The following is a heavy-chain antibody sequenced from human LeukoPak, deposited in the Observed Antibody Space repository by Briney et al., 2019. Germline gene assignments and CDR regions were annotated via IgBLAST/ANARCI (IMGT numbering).Heavy chain of an antibody. V-gene: IGHV3-23*01. CDR2: FSGSGESA. CDR3: AKDEGTGWGAFDY. J-gene: IGHJ4*02. D-gene: IGHD6-19*01. CDR1: GFTFSSYA. Sequence: GGSLRLSCTASGFTFSSYAMSWVRQAPGKGLQWVSGFSGSGESAYYADSVKGRLTISRDSSKNTLYLQMNSLRAEDTAIYYCAKDEGTGWGAFDYWGQGILVTVSS.